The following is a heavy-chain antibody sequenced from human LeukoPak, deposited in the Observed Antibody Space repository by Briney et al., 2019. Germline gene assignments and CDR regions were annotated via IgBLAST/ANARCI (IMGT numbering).Heavy chain of an antibody. CDR1: GYTFTSYG. CDR2: INPSGGST. J-gene: IGHJ5*02. D-gene: IGHD6-13*01. CDR3: AREGTFSSPRNWFDP. V-gene: IGHV1-46*01. Sequence: ASVKVSCKASGYTFTSYGISWVRQAPGQGLEWMGMINPSGGSTTYAQKLQGRVTMTRDTSTSTVYMELSILRSEDTAVYYCAREGTFSSPRNWFDPWGQGTLVTVSS.